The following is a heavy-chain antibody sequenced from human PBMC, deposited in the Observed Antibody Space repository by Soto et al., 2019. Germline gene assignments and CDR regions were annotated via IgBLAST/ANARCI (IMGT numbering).Heavy chain of an antibody. V-gene: IGHV2-5*01. CDR3: AHPSYPPAAAGPQMRWGSPPYFDY. D-gene: IGHD6-13*01. CDR1: GFSLSTSGVG. CDR2: IYWNDDK. J-gene: IGHJ4*02. Sequence: SGPTLVKPTPTLTLTCTFSGFSLSTSGVGVGWIRQPPGKALEWLALIYWNDDKRYSPSLKSRLTITKDTSKNQVVLTMTNMYPVDTATYYCAHPSYPPAAAGPQMRWGSPPYFDYWGQGTLVTVSS.